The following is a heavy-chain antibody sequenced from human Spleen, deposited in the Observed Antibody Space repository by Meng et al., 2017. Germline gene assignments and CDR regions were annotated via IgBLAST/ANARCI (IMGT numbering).Heavy chain of an antibody. D-gene: IGHD3-22*01. CDR1: GYTFTSYY. CDR2: INPSGGST. V-gene: IGHV1-46*01. CDR3: ARSLDTSGHAYFDY. Sequence: QVQLVQSGAELKRPGASVKVSCKAFGYTFTSYYIHWVRQAPGQGLEWMGVINPSGGSTSYTPKFQGRVTMTRDTSTNTVYMELSSLRFEDTAVFYCARSLDTSGHAYFDYWGQGTLVTVSS. J-gene: IGHJ4*02.